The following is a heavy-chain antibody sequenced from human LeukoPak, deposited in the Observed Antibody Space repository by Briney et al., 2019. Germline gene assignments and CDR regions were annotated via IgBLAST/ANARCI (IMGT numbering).Heavy chain of an antibody. CDR1: GCTFSSYE. CDR2: ISSSGSTI. CDR3: ASYIVGPTLDY. D-gene: IGHD1-26*01. J-gene: IGHJ4*02. Sequence: QAGGSLRLSCAASGCTFSSYEMNWVRQAPGKGLEWVSYISSSGSTIYYADSVKGRLTISRDNAKDSLYLQMNSLRADDTAVYYCASYIVGPTLDYWGQGTLVTVSS. V-gene: IGHV3-48*03.